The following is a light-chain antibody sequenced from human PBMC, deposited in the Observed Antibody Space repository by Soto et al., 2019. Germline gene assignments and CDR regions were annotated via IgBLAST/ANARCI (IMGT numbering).Light chain of an antibody. V-gene: IGLV2-14*01. CDR3: GSYTISNTVAL. CDR2: EVS. J-gene: IGLJ2*01. Sequence: QSVLTQPASVSGSPGQSITISCTGPTSDIGGFNYVSWYQHHPGKAPKLMIYEVSNRPSGVSNRFSGSKSGNTASLTISGLQAEDDADYYCGSYTISNTVALFGGGTKLTVL. CDR1: TSDIGGFNY.